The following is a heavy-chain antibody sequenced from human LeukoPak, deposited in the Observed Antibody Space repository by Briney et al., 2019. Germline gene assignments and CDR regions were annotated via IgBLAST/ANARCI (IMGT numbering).Heavy chain of an antibody. J-gene: IGHJ6*03. D-gene: IGHD3-22*01. CDR1: GFTFDDYA. CDR2: ISGDGGST. V-gene: IGHV3-43*02. Sequence: GGSLRLSCAASGFTFDDYAMHWVRQAAGKGLEWVSLISGDGGSTYYADSVKGRFTISRDNSKNSLYLQMNSLRTEDTALYYCAKDSSGYYTRWYCYYYMDVWGKGTTVTVSS. CDR3: AKDSSGYYTRWYCYYYMDV.